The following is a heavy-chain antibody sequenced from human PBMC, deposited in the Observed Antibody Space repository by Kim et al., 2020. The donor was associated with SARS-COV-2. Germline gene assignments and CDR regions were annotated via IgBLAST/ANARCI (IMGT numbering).Heavy chain of an antibody. CDR3: AKDLDYYDSSGSGDLDY. J-gene: IGHJ4*02. V-gene: IGHV3-23*01. CDR1: GFTFSSYA. Sequence: GGSLRLSCAASGFTFSSYAMSWVRQAPGKGLEWVSAISGSGGSTYYADSVKGRFTISRDNSKNTLYLQMNSLRAEDTAVYYCAKDLDYYDSSGSGDLDYWGQGTLVTVSS. D-gene: IGHD3-22*01. CDR2: ISGSGGST.